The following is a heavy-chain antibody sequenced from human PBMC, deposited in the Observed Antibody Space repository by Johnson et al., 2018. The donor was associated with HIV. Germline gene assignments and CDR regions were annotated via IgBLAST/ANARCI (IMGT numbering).Heavy chain of an antibody. CDR3: ARVPNDAFDI. CDR2: ISYDGSNK. Sequence: QMLLVESGGGVVQPGRSLRLSCAASGFTFSSYAMHWVRQAPGKGLEWVAVISYDGSNKYYADSVKGRFTISRDNSKNTLYLQMNSLRAEDTAVYYCARVPNDAFDIWGQGTMVTVS. J-gene: IGHJ3*02. CDR1: GFTFSSYA. V-gene: IGHV3-30-3*01.